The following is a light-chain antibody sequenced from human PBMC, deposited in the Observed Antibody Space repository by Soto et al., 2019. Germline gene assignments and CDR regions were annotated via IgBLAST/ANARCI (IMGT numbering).Light chain of an antibody. CDR3: QQYGSSPFT. CDR1: QNINGW. V-gene: IGKV1-5*01. Sequence: IQLTQSPASLSASVGDRVTITCRASQNINGWLAWYQQKPGKAPKFLIYDVSILASGVPSRFSGSGSGTDFTLTISRLEPEDFAVYYCQQYGSSPFTFGPGTKVDI. CDR2: DVS. J-gene: IGKJ3*01.